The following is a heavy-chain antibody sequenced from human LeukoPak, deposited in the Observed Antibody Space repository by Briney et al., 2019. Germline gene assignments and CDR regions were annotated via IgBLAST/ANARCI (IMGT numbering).Heavy chain of an antibody. V-gene: IGHV4-61*01. J-gene: IGHJ6*03. CDR3: ARLQIGMVRGVRYYYYYYMDV. CDR1: GGSISSGTYY. Sequence: SETLSLTCTVSGGSISSGTYYWSWIRQPPGKGLEWIGYIYYTGSTNYNPSLKSRVTISLDTSKNQFSLKLSSVTAADTAVYYCARLQIGMVRGVRYYYYYYMDVWGKGTTVTISS. D-gene: IGHD3-10*01. CDR2: IYYTGST.